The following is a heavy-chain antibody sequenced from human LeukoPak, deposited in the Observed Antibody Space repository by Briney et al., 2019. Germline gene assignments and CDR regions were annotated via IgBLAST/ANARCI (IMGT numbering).Heavy chain of an antibody. J-gene: IGHJ4*02. CDR2: IRSKANSYAT. D-gene: IGHD6-19*01. Sequence: GGSLRLSCAASGFTFSGSAMHWVRQASGKGLEWVGRIRSKANSYATAYAASVKGRFTISRDDSKNTAYLQMNSLKTEDTAVYYCTRHETYSSGWYGRDYWGQGTLVTVSS. CDR1: GFTFSGSA. CDR3: TRHETYSSGWYGRDY. V-gene: IGHV3-73*01.